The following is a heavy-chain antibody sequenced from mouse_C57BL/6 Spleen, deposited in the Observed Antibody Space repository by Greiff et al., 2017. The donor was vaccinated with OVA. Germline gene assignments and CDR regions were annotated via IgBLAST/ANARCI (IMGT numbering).Heavy chain of an antibody. CDR3: ARDYYGSSSYYAMDY. CDR1: GFSLTSYG. CDR2: IWSGGST. D-gene: IGHD1-1*01. Sequence: VKLVESGPGLVQPSQSLSITCTVSGFSLTSYGVHWVRQSPGKGLEWLGEIWSGGSTDSNAAFIPRRSISMDNSKSEIFFKMNSLQADDTAIYYCARDYYGSSSYYAMDYWGQGTSVTVSS. J-gene: IGHJ4*01. V-gene: IGHV2-2*01.